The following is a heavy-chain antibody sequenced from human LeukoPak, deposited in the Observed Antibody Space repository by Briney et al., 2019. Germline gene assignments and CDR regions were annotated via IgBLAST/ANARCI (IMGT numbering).Heavy chain of an antibody. CDR2: IIPIFGTA. D-gene: IGHD4-17*01. J-gene: IGHJ4*02. CDR3: ARGTTVTTPFDY. CDR1: GGTFSSYA. V-gene: IGHV1-69*13. Sequence: SVKVSCTASGGTFSSYAISWVRQAPGQGLEWMGGIIPIFGTANYAQKFRGRVTITADESTSTAYMELSSLRSEDTAVYYCARGTTVTTPFDYWGQGTLVTVSS.